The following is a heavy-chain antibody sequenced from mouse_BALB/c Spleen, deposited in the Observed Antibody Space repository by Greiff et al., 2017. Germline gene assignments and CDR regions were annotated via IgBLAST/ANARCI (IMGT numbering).Heavy chain of an antibody. D-gene: IGHD2-3*01. J-gene: IGHJ3*01. CDR1: GYAFTNYL. CDR2: INPGSGGT. V-gene: IGHV1-54*01. CDR3: ARYDGYYEGFAY. Sequence: QVQLQQSGAELVRPGTSVTVSCKASGYAFTNYLIEWVKQRPGQGLEWIGVINPGSGGTNYNEKFKGKATLTADKSSSTAYMQLSSLTSDDSAVYFCARYDGYYEGFAYWGQGTLVTVSA.